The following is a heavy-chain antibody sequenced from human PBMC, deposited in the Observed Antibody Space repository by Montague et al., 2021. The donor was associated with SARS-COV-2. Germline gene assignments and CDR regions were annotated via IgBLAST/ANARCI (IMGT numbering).Heavy chain of an antibody. D-gene: IGHD3-22*01. CDR1: GGSFSGHY. CDR2: INNSGST. V-gene: IGHV4-34*01. CDR3: ARGRIEVSMIVVVLTGASYYMDV. J-gene: IGHJ6*03. Sequence: SEPLSLTCAVYGGSFSGHYWSWIRQPPGKRLEWIGGINNSGSTNYNPSLKSRVTISVDTSKNQFSLKLHSVTAADTAVYYCARGRIEVSMIVVVLTGASYYMDVWGKGTTVTVSS.